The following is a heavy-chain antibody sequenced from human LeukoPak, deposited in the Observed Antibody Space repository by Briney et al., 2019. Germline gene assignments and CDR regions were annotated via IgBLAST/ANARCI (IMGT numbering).Heavy chain of an antibody. J-gene: IGHJ4*02. CDR1: GFTFDDYA. CDR3: AKLADSSGWYYFDY. V-gene: IGHV3-9*01. D-gene: IGHD6-19*01. CDR2: ISWNSGSI. Sequence: GGSLRLSCAASGFTFDDYAMHWVRQAPGKGLEWVSGISWNSGSIGYADSVKGRFTISRDNAKNSLYLQMNSLRAEDTAVYYCAKLADSSGWYYFDYWGQGTLVTVSS.